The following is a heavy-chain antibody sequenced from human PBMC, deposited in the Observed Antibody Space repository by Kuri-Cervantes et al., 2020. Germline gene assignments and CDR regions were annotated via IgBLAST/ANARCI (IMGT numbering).Heavy chain of an antibody. J-gene: IGHJ4*02. Sequence: ESLKISCTVSGGSISSYYWSWIRQPPGKGLEWIGSIYHSGSTYYNPSLKSRVTISVDTSKNQFSLKLSSVTAADTAVYYCARVSSGVDYWGQGTLVTVSS. D-gene: IGHD6-19*01. CDR2: IYHSGST. CDR3: ARVSSGVDY. CDR1: GGSISSYY. V-gene: IGHV4-38-2*02.